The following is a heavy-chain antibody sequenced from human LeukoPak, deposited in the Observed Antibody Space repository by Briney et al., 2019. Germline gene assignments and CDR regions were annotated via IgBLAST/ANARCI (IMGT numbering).Heavy chain of an antibody. Sequence: ASVKVSCKASGYTYSSYGISWVRQAPGQGLEWMGWINGYKGNTNYAQKLQGRVTMTTDTSTSTAYMELRSLRSDDTAVYYCARGIPPRRDYDSRGYYSYYFDYWGQGTLVTVSS. J-gene: IGHJ4*02. CDR1: GYTYSSYG. CDR3: ARGIPPRRDYDSRGYYSYYFDY. V-gene: IGHV1-18*01. CDR2: INGYKGNT. D-gene: IGHD3-22*01.